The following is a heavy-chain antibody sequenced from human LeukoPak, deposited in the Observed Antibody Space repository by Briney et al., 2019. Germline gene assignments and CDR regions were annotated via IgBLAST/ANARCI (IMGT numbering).Heavy chain of an antibody. V-gene: IGHV4-39*01. CDR1: GGSISSSSSY. CDR3: ASKGATYSSSWYYFDY. D-gene: IGHD6-13*01. CDR2: IYYRRST. Sequence: PSETLSLTCTVSGGSISSSSSYWGWIRQPPGKGLEWIGSIYYRRSTYYNPSLKSRVTISVDTSKNQFSLKLSSVTAADTAVYYCASKGATYSSSWYYFDYWGQGTLVTVSS. J-gene: IGHJ4*02.